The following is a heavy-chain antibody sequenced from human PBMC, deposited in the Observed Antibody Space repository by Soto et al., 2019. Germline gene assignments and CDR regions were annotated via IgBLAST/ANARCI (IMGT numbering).Heavy chain of an antibody. D-gene: IGHD6-6*01. CDR1: GGTLNTYA. Sequence: SVKVSCKAPGGTLNTYAISWVRQAPGQGLEWMGRIIPIFGTANFAQKFQDRVTITADESTSTAYMELNTLRPEDTAVYYCARDAPVLGSSPCYHRGLGVWGRGTRVTVAS. J-gene: IGHJ6*02. V-gene: IGHV1-69*13. CDR2: IIPIFGTA. CDR3: ARDAPVLGSSPCYHRGLGV.